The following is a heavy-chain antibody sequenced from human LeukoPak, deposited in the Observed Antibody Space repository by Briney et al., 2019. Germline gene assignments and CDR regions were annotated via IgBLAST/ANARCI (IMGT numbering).Heavy chain of an antibody. CDR1: GYTFTSYY. D-gene: IGHD4-17*01. V-gene: IGHV1-46*01. Sequence: GASVKVSCKASGYTFTSYYMHWVRQAPGQGLEWMGIINPSVGSTSYAQKFQGRVTMTRDTSTSTVYMELSSLRSEDTAVYYCARDLVSEEYGDYVFFDYWGQGTLVTVSS. CDR3: ARDLVSEEYGDYVFFDY. CDR2: INPSVGST. J-gene: IGHJ4*02.